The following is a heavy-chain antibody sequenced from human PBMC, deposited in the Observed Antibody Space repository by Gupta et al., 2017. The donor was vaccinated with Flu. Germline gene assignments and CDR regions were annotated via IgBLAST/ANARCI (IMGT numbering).Heavy chain of an antibody. D-gene: IGHD1-26*01. CDR1: GFTFSSFT. CDR3: GRDVYSGSNVNIF. J-gene: IGHJ4*02. Sequence: EVHLVESGGGLVQPGGSLRLSCAGSGFTFSSFTMTWVRQAPGKGLEWVSSISSGSTFKDYADSVKGRFSISRDNAKNSLYLQMNSLRVEDTAVYYCGRDVYSGSNVNIFWGPGTQVTVSS. CDR2: ISSGSTFK. V-gene: IGHV3-21*01.